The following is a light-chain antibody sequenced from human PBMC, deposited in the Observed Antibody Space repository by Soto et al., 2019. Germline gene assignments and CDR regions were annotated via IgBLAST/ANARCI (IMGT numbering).Light chain of an antibody. J-gene: IGKJ1*01. CDR2: GAS. V-gene: IGKV3-20*01. CDR1: QSVNNNY. CDR3: QQYGTSPCT. Sequence: VXXQSPGXXALXXXERATXSCRASQSVNNNYLAWYQVKPGQAPRLLIYGASSRATGIPDRFSGSGSGTDFTLTVSSLQPEDFAVYYCQQYGTSPCTFGQGTKVDI.